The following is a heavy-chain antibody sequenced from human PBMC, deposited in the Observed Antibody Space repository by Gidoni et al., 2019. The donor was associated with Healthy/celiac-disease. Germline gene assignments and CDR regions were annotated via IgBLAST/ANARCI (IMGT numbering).Heavy chain of an antibody. Sequence: QVQLVQSGAEVKKPGASVQVSCKASGYIFSSYGITWVRQAPGQGLAWMGWISAYKINTNSAQKVQGRVTMTTDTSTSTAYMELRSLRFDDTAVYYCARGGGSGSQYYYYNYALDVWGQGTTVTVSS. D-gene: IGHD3-10*01. CDR2: ISAYKINT. CDR3: ARGGGSGSQYYYYNYALDV. J-gene: IGHJ6*02. V-gene: IGHV1-18*04. CDR1: GYIFSSYG.